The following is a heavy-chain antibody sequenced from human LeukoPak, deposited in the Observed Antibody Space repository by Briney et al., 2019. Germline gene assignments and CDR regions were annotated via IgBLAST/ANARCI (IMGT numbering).Heavy chain of an antibody. Sequence: PGGSLRLSCAASGFTFSSYWMSWDRQAPGKGLEWVANIKQDGSEKYYVDSVKGRLTISRDNAKNSLYLQMNSLRAEDTAVYYCARDGDFWSGYSLQFDPWGQGTLVTVSS. V-gene: IGHV3-7*01. CDR3: ARDGDFWSGYSLQFDP. J-gene: IGHJ5*02. D-gene: IGHD3-3*01. CDR2: IKQDGSEK. CDR1: GFTFSSYW.